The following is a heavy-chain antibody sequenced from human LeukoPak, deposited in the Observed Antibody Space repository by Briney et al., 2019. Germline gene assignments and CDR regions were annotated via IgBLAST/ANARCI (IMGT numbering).Heavy chain of an antibody. Sequence: GGSLRLSCAASGFTVSSNYMSWVRQAPGKGLEWVGRIKSKKDGGTTDYVAPVKGRFTISRDDSKNTLYLQMDSLQTEDTAVYYCTTAPPRFGVVIIDDYWGQGTLVTVSS. CDR3: TTAPPRFGVVIIDDY. V-gene: IGHV3-15*01. CDR1: GFTVSSNY. CDR2: IKSKKDGGTT. J-gene: IGHJ4*02. D-gene: IGHD3-3*01.